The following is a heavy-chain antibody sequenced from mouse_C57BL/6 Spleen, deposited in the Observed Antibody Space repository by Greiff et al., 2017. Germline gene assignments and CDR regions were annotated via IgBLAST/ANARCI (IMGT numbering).Heavy chain of an antibody. D-gene: IGHD2-4*01. CDR3: ARRTDYDFLFDY. CDR1: GYTFTDYY. CDR2: IYPGSGNT. Sequence: QVQLKESGAELVRPGASVKLSCKASGYTFTDYYINWVKQRPGQGLEWIARIYPGSGNTYYNEKLKGKATLTAEKSSSTAYMQLSSLTSEDSAVYFCARRTDYDFLFDYWGQGTTLTVSS. J-gene: IGHJ2*01. V-gene: IGHV1-76*01.